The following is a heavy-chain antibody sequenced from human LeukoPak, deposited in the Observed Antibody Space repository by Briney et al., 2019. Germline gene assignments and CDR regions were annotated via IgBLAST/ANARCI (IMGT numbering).Heavy chain of an antibody. CDR1: GFTFNSNA. Sequence: PGGYLRLSCAASGFTFNSNAMDWVRQTPGKGLEWVSSISSTGSYIYYADSVKGRFTISRDNAKSSLYLQMNSLRAEDTAVYYCARALRYFDWGYFDYWGQGTLVTVSS. J-gene: IGHJ4*02. CDR3: ARALRYFDWGYFDY. CDR2: ISSTGSYI. V-gene: IGHV3-21*06. D-gene: IGHD3-9*01.